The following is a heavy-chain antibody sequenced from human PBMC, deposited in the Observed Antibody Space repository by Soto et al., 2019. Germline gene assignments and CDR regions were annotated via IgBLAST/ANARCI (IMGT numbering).Heavy chain of an antibody. CDR2: INSDGTNT. CDR3: TRDGGGRYYGGFDN. CDR1: GFNLNTYW. V-gene: IGHV3-74*01. J-gene: IGHJ4*02. D-gene: IGHD1-26*01. Sequence: GGSLRLSCEISGFNLNTYWMHWVRQAPGEGVVWVSRINSDGTNTDYADSVKGRFTISRDNAKKTVYLDMTSLKVDDTAVYYCTRDGGGRYYGGFDNWGQGTLVTVSS.